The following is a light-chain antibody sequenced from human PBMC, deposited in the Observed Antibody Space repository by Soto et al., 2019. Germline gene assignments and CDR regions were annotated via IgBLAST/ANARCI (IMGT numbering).Light chain of an antibody. V-gene: IGKV1-39*01. Sequence: DIQMTQSPSCLSASVGDRGSIXCRASQSVSKHFTWYQQRTGKARKRLIYAASSLQSGVTSRFSGSGCGKDFNLTISSLQPEDFATYDCQQSYSTRTFGQGTKVDIK. CDR1: QSVSKH. CDR2: AAS. J-gene: IGKJ1*01. CDR3: QQSYSTRT.